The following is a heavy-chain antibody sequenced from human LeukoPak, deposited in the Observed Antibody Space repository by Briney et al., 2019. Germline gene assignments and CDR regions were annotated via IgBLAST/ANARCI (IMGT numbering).Heavy chain of an antibody. V-gene: IGHV3-15*07. CDR1: GSTFSSAW. D-gene: IGHD3-22*01. J-gene: IGHJ3*02. Sequence: GGSLRLSCAASGSTFSSAWMIWVRQAPGKGLEWVGRIKSKTDGGTTDYAAPVKGRFTISRDDSKNTLYLQMNSLKTEDTAVYYCTTDYYYDSSGYFGNDAFDIWGQGTMVTVSS. CDR3: TTDYYYDSSGYFGNDAFDI. CDR2: IKSKTDGGTT.